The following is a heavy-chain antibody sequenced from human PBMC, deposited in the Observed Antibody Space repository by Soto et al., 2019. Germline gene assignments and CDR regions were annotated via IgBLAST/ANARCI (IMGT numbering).Heavy chain of an antibody. CDR3: ARRYDFWSGYVAYWYFDL. V-gene: IGHV1-8*01. D-gene: IGHD3-3*01. CDR1: GYTFTSYD. J-gene: IGHJ2*01. Sequence: ASVKVSCKASGYTFTSYDINWARQATGQGLEWMGWMNPNSGNTGYAQKFQGRVTMTRNTSISTAYMELSSLRSEGTAVYYCARRYDFWSGYVAYWYFDLWGRGTLVTVSS. CDR2: MNPNSGNT.